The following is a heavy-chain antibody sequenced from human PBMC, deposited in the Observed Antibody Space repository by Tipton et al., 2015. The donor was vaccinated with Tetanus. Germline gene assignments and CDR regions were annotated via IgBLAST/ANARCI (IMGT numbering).Heavy chain of an antibody. J-gene: IGHJ4*02. CDR2: IYHSGTT. CDR1: GDSISRGGYF. D-gene: IGHD4-11*01. V-gene: IGHV4-30-2*01. Sequence: TLSLTCTVSGDSISRGGYFWDWIRQRPGKGPGGIGEIYHSGTTNYNPPLKSRVTMSVDKSKNQFSLKLNSVTAADTAVYYCARLASYSNHLDAWGQGALVTVSS. CDR3: ARLASYSNHLDA.